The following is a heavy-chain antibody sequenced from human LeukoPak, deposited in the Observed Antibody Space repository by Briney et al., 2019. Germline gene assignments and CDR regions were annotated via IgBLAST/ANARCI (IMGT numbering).Heavy chain of an antibody. CDR3: AKSRSGIAAAATNY. J-gene: IGHJ4*02. CDR1: GFTFSNYA. V-gene: IGHV3-23*01. Sequence: GGSLRLSCAASGFTFSNYAMSWVRQAPGKGLEWVSGISGSGGSTYYADSVNGRFTISRDNSKNTLYLQMNSPRAEDTAIYYCAKSRSGIAAAATNYWGQGTLVTVSS. D-gene: IGHD6-13*01. CDR2: ISGSGGST.